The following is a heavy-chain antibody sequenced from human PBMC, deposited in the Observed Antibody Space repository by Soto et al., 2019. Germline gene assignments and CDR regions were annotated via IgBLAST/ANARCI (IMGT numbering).Heavy chain of an antibody. CDR2: IKQDGSEK. V-gene: IGHV3-7*01. J-gene: IGHJ5*02. CDR3: ARRGRWLQSKYNWFDP. D-gene: IGHD5-12*01. Sequence: PGGSLRLSCAASGFSFSSYWMSWVRQAPGKGLEWVANIKQDGSEKYYVDSVKGRFTISRDNAKNSLYLQMNSLRAEDTAVYYCARRGRWLQSKYNWFDPWGQGTLVTVSS. CDR1: GFSFSSYW.